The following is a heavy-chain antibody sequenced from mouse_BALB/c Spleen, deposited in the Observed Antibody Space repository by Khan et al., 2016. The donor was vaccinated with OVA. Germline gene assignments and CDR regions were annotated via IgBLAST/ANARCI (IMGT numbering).Heavy chain of an antibody. CDR3: SRDYGSSCWFTY. J-gene: IGHJ3*01. D-gene: IGHD1-1*01. CDR1: GYTFTNYI. V-gene: IGHV1S136*01. Sequence: VQLQQSGPELVKPGASVKMSCKASGYTFTNYIIPWVKQKPGQGLEWIGYINPYNDGTKYNEKFKVQATMTSDRSSSTAYMELSGLTSEDAAVYYCSRDYGSSCWFTYWGQGTLVTVSA. CDR2: INPYNDGT.